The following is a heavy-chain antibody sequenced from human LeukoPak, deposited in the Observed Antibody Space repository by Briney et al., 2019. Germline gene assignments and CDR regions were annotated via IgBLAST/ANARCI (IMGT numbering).Heavy chain of an antibody. D-gene: IGHD3-22*01. CDR1: GFTFDDYG. V-gene: IGHV3-20*04. CDR2: INWNGGST. CDR3: ARSVGYYDSSGYYYFDY. Sequence: PGGSLRLSCAASGFTFDDYGMSWVRQAPGKGLEWVSGINWNGGSTGYADSVKGRFTTSGDNAKNSLYLQMNSLRAEDTALYYCARSVGYYDSSGYYYFDYWGQGTLVTVSS. J-gene: IGHJ4*02.